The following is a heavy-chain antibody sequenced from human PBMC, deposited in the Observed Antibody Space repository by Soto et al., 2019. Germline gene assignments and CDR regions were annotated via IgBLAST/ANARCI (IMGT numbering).Heavy chain of an antibody. CDR3: AKVPGAHYDILTGYYIRGYFDY. V-gene: IGHV3-30*18. CDR2: ISYDGSNK. CDR1: GFTFSSYG. J-gene: IGHJ4*02. D-gene: IGHD3-9*01. Sequence: GGSLRLSCAASGFTFSSYGMHWVRQAPGKGLEWVAVISYDGSNKYYADSVKGRFTISRDNSKNTLYLQMNSLRAEDTAVYYCAKVPGAHYDILTGYYIRGYFDYWGQGTLVTVSS.